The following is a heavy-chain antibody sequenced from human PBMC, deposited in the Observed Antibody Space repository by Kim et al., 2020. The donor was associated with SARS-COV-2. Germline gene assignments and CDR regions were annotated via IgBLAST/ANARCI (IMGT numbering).Heavy chain of an antibody. J-gene: IGHJ4*02. CDR3: ARGSGYYLDY. D-gene: IGHD3-22*01. Sequence: GGSLRLSCAASGFTFSSYAMHWVRQAPGKGLEWVAVISYDGSNKYYADSVKGRFTISRDNSKNTLYLQMNSLRAEDTAVYYCARGSGYYLDYWGQGTLVTVSS. CDR2: ISYDGSNK. CDR1: GFTFSSYA. V-gene: IGHV3-30-3*01.